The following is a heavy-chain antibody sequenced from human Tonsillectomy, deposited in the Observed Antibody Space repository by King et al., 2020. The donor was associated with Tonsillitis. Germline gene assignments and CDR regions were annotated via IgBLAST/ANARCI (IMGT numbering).Heavy chain of an antibody. Sequence: VQLVESGGGVVQSGGSLRLSCAASGFTFSSYGMHWVRQAPGKGLEWVAYISYDGSNKYYADAVKGRFTISRDISKNTVYLQMSSLRVDDTAVYYCATDRHSGDYEPLDHWGQGTLVTVS. CDR2: ISYDGSNK. CDR1: GFTFSSYG. V-gene: IGHV3-30*02. CDR3: ATDRHSGDYEPLDH. J-gene: IGHJ4*02. D-gene: IGHD4-17*01.